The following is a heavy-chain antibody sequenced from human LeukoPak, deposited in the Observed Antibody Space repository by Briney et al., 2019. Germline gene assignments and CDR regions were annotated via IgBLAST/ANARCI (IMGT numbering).Heavy chain of an antibody. CDR1: GFTFSNYA. D-gene: IGHD6-19*01. J-gene: IGHJ4*02. CDR3: VKDSVVVAGLVNYFDY. V-gene: IGHV3-23*01. Sequence: GGSLRLSCAASGFTFSNYAMSWVRPAPGKGLEWVSAISGSGGDTFYTDSVKGRFAISRDNSKNTLYLQMKGLRAEDTAVYYCVKDSVVVAGLVNYFDYWGQGTLVTVSS. CDR2: ISGSGGDT.